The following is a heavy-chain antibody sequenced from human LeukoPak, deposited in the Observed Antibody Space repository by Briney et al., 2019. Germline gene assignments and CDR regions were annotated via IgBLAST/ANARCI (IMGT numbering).Heavy chain of an antibody. CDR3: ARAYSGSLGGY. Sequence: GASVKVSCKASGYTFTGYYMHWVRQAPGQGLEWMGWINPNSGGTNYAQKFQGRVTMTRNTSISTAYMELSSLRSEDTAVYYCARAYSGSLGGYWGQGTLVTVSS. CDR1: GYTFTGYY. CDR2: INPNSGGT. V-gene: IGHV1-2*02. J-gene: IGHJ4*02. D-gene: IGHD1-26*01.